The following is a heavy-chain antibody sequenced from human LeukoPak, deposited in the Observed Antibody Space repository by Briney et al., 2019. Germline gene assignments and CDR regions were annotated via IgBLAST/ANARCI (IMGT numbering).Heavy chain of an antibody. D-gene: IGHD3-22*01. J-gene: IGHJ3*02. CDR1: GDSVSSNSAA. CDR3: ARDSLKEDYDSSGPITYDAFDI. V-gene: IGHV6-1*01. CDR2: TYYRSKWYN. Sequence: SQTLSLTCAISGDSVSSNSAAWNWIRQSPSRGLEWLGRTYYRSKWYNDYAVSVKSRITINPDTSKNQFSLQLNSVTPEDTAVYYCARDSLKEDYDSSGPITYDAFDIWGQGTMVTVSS.